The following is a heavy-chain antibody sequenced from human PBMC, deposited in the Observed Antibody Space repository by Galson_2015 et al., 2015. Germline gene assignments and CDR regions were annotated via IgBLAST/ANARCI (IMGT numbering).Heavy chain of an antibody. CDR3: AKGGASWPFDY. CDR1: GFTFRSSA. CDR2: ISASGGST. D-gene: IGHD2-2*01. Sequence: SLRLSCAASGFTFRSSAMSWVRQAPGKGLDWVSAISASGGSTYYADSVQGRFTISRDNSKYTLYLQMNSLRAEDTAVYYCAKGGASWPFDYWGQETLVTVSS. J-gene: IGHJ4*02. V-gene: IGHV3-23*01.